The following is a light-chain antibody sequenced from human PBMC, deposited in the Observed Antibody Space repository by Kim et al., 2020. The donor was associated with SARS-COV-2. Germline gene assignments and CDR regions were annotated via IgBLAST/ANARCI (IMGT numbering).Light chain of an antibody. J-gene: IGKJ4*01. CDR2: GAS. CDR3: QQYGSSPLT. V-gene: IGKV3-20*01. Sequence: EIVLTQSPDTLSLSPGERATLSCRASQSISSNSLAWYQQRPGQAPRLLIYGASSRATGIPDRFSGSGSGTDFTLIVNRLEPEDFAVYYCQQYGSSPLTFGGGTKVDIK. CDR1: QSISSNS.